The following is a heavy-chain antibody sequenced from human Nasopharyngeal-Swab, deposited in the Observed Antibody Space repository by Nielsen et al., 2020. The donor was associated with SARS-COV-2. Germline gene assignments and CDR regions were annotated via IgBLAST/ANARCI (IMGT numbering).Heavy chain of an antibody. Sequence: GESLKISCTAPGFNFRHYAMSCVRLAPGKGPEWVSGIGTGGGRADYADSVKGRFTISRDNSKNTLYLQLNSLRVEDTAVYYCARNDNGLVIWYYYYMDVWGKGTTVTVTS. V-gene: IGHV3-23*03. CDR1: GFNFRHYA. D-gene: IGHD2-15*01. CDR2: IGTGGGRA. J-gene: IGHJ6*03. CDR3: ARNDNGLVIWYYYYMDV.